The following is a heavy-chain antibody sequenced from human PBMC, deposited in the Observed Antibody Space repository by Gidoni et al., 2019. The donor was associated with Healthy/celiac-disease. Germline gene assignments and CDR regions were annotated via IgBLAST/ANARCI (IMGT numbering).Heavy chain of an antibody. CDR1: GGSISSGGYY. Sequence: QVQLQESGPGLVKPSQTLSLTCPVSGGSISSGGYYWSWIRQHPGKGLEWIGYIYYSGSTYYNPALKSRVTISVDTSKNQFSLKLSSVTAADTAVYYCARSPDIVVVPAAHSFWFDPWGQGTLVTVSS. CDR3: ARSPDIVVVPAAHSFWFDP. D-gene: IGHD2-2*01. CDR2: IYYSGST. J-gene: IGHJ5*02. V-gene: IGHV4-31*03.